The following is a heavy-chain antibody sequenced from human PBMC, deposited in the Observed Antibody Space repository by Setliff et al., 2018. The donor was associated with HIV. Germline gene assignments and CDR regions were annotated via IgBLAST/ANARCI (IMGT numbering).Heavy chain of an antibody. V-gene: IGHV3-48*03. J-gene: IGHJ6*03. CDR2: ISSSGSTI. CDR1: GFTFSSYE. CDR3: ARARLRNYYYYMDV. D-gene: IGHD5-12*01. Sequence: PGGSLRLSCAASGFTFSSYEMNWVRQAPGKGLEWVSYISSSGSTIYYAGSVKGRFTISRDNAKNSLYLEMNSLRAEDTAVYYCARARLRNYYYYMDVWAKGTTVTVSS.